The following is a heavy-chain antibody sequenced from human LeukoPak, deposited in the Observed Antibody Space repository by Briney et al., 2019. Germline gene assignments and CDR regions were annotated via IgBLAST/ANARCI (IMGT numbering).Heavy chain of an antibody. D-gene: IGHD1-26*01. CDR3: ARKPFEGTVGLYYFDY. V-gene: IGHV3-23*01. Sequence: PGGSLRLSCAASGFTFSSYAMHWVRQAPGKGLEWVSAISGSGGSTYYADSVKGRFTISRDNSKNTLYLQMNSLRAEDTAVYYCARKPFEGTVGLYYFDYWGQGTLVTVSS. CDR2: ISGSGGST. CDR1: GFTFSSYA. J-gene: IGHJ4*02.